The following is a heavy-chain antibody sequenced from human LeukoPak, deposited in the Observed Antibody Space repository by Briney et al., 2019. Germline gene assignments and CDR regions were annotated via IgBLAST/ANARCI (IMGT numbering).Heavy chain of an antibody. D-gene: IGHD4-17*01. J-gene: IGHJ4*02. CDR3: ARYGDYELLRVVDC. CDR1: GYDFSNYG. CDR2: LNPYSGNT. V-gene: IGHV1-18*01. Sequence: ASVKVSCKASGYDFSNYGISWVRQAPGQGLEWVGWLNPYSGNTNYAQRLQGRVTMTADTSTSTVYMELRSLRSDDTAVYYCARYGDYELLRVVDCWGQGTLVTVSS.